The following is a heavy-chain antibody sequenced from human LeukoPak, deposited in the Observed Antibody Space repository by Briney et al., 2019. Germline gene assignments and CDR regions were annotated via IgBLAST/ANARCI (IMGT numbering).Heavy chain of an antibody. D-gene: IGHD5-18*01. CDR2: IYHSGST. CDR3: ARGGYSYGYDLPEDY. Sequence: GSLRLSCAASGFTFSNHGMNWVRQAPGKGLEWIGSIYHSGSTYYNPSLKSRVTISVDTSNNQFSLKLSSVTAADTAVYYCARGGYSYGYDLPEDYWGQGTLVSVSS. J-gene: IGHJ4*02. CDR1: GFTFSNHGM. V-gene: IGHV4-38-2*01.